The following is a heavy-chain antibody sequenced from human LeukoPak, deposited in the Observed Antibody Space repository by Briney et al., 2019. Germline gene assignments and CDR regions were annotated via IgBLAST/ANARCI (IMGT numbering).Heavy chain of an antibody. Sequence: GGSLRLSCAASGFTFSSCGMSWVRQAPGKGLEWVSAISGSGQSTYYADSVKGRFTISRDNSKNTLYLQMNSLKAEDTAVYYCAKHSSSWYIFSNYWGQGTLVTVSS. CDR1: GFTFSSCG. CDR3: AKHSSSWYIFSNY. V-gene: IGHV3-23*01. D-gene: IGHD6-13*01. J-gene: IGHJ4*02. CDR2: ISGSGQST.